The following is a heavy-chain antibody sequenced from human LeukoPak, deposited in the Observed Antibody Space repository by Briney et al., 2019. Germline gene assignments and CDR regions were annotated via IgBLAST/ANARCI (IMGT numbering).Heavy chain of an antibody. CDR2: ISSSSSTI. J-gene: IGHJ4*02. V-gene: IGHV3-48*02. D-gene: IGHD3-16*01. CDR3: ASLPGGYFDY. Sequence: GGSLRLSCAASGFTFSSYAMSWVRQAPGKGLEWVSYISSSSSTIYYADSVKGRFTISRDNAKNSLYLQMNSLRDEDTAVYYCASLPGGYFDYWGQGTLVTVSS. CDR1: GFTFSSYA.